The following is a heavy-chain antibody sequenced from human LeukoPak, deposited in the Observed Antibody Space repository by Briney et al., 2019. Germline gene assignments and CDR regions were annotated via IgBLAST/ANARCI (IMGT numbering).Heavy chain of an antibody. CDR2: ISAYNGNT. Sequence: ASVKVSCKASGYTFTGYYMHWVRQAPGLGLEWMGWISAYNGNTNYAQKLQGRVTMTTDTSTSTAYMELRSLRSDDTAVYYCAGHLLSSGWYDVDYWGQGTLVTVSS. CDR3: AGHLLSSGWYDVDY. D-gene: IGHD6-19*01. CDR1: GYTFTGYY. V-gene: IGHV1-18*04. J-gene: IGHJ4*02.